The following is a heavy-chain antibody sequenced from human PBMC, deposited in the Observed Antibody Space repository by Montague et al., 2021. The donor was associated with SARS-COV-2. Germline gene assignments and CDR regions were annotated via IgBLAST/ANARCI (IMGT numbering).Heavy chain of an antibody. V-gene: IGHV4-34*01. CDR1: GGSFSGYY. J-gene: IGHJ4*02. D-gene: IGHD4-23*01. CDR2: INHSGTT. Sequence: SETLSLTCDVYGGSFSGYYWTWIRQSPGKGLEWIAEINHSGTTNYNLNPSLRSRVTISVDTSKSQFSLKLSSVTAADTGVYYCARWDPQTLTLIGLRGKSASDYWGQGTRVTVSA. CDR3: ARWDPQTLTLIGLRGKSASDY.